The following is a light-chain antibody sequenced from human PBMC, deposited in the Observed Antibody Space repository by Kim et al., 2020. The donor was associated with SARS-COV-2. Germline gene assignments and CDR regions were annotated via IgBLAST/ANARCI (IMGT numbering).Light chain of an antibody. CDR2: AAS. J-gene: IGKJ1*01. V-gene: IGKV1-39*01. Sequence: ASVRDRVTITCRASQSISTYLNWYQQKPGQAPKVLIYAASSLQSGVPSRFSGSGSGTDFTLTIRSLQPEDFATYYCQQSYSTPRTFGQGTKVDIK. CDR3: QQSYSTPRT. CDR1: QSISTY.